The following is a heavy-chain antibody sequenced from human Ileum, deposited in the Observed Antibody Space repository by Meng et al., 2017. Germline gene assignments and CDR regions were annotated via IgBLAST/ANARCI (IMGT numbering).Heavy chain of an antibody. CDR3: ARGGGRYGPDFDY. V-gene: IGHV4-34*01. J-gene: IGHJ4*02. CDR1: GGAFSGYY. D-gene: IGHD3-16*01. CDR2: INHSGNT. Sequence: QVELQQWGACLVKPSETLSLTCAVYGGAFSGYYWSWIRQPPGKGLEWIGEINHSGNTNYNPSLKSRVTISVDTSKNQFSLKLSSVTAADTAVYYCARGGGRYGPDFDYWGQGTLVTVSS.